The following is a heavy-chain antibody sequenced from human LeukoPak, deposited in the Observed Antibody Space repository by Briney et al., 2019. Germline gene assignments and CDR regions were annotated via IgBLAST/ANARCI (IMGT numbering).Heavy chain of an antibody. D-gene: IGHD2-2*01. J-gene: IGHJ3*02. CDR1: GYTFTSYY. Sequence: GASVKVSCKASGYTFTSYYMHWVRQASGRGLEWMGIINPSGGSTSYAQKFQGRVTMTRDTSTSTVYMELSSLRSEDTAVYYCAIISSYDAFDIWGQGTMVTVSS. CDR3: AIISSYDAFDI. CDR2: INPSGGST. V-gene: IGHV1-46*01.